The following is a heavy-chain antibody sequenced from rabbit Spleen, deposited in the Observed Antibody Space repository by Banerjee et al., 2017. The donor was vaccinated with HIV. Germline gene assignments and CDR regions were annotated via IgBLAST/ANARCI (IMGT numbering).Heavy chain of an antibody. CDR2: IYAGSTGTI. CDR3: ARNFDL. CDR1: GFSFSAVHW. J-gene: IGHJ4*01. Sequence: QEQLVESGGGLVKPGASLTLTCKASGFSFSAVHWIYWVRQAPGKGLVWIGTIYAGSTGTIDFSSWAKRRFTISKTSSTTVTLQMTSLTAADTAAYFCARNFDLWGQGTLVTVS. V-gene: IGHV1S45*01.